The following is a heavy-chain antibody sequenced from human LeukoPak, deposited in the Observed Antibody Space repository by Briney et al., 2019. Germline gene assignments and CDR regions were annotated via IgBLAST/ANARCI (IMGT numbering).Heavy chain of an antibody. J-gene: IGHJ5*02. Sequence: SETLSLTCTVSGGSISSYYWSWIRQPPGKGLEWIGYIYYSGSTNYNPSLKSRVTISVDTSKNQFSLKLSSVTAADTAVYYCARLRLTALDPWGQGTLVTVSS. CDR2: IYYSGST. V-gene: IGHV4-59*01. D-gene: IGHD3-16*01. CDR1: GGSISSYY. CDR3: ARLRLTALDP.